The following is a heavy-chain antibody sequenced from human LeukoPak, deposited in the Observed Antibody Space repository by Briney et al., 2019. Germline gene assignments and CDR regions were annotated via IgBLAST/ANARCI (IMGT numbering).Heavy chain of an antibody. V-gene: IGHV4-59*12. J-gene: IGHJ6*02. CDR1: GGSISSYY. CDR3: ARLVPWKDV. CDR2: IYYSGST. D-gene: IGHD1-1*01. Sequence: SETLSLTCTVSGGSISSYYWSWIRQPPGKGLEWIGYIYYSGSTNYNPSPKSRVTISVDTSKNQFSLKLSSVTAADTAVYYCARLVPWKDVWGQGTTVTVSS.